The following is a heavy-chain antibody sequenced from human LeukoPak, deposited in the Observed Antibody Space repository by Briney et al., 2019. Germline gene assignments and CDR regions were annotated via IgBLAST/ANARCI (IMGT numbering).Heavy chain of an antibody. J-gene: IGHJ5*02. Sequence: PGGSLRLSCAASGFTFSSYGMHWVRQAPGKGLEWVAVISYDGSNKYYADSVKGRFTISRDNSKNTLYLQMNSLRAEDTAVYYCAKDFTPMVRGVMCWFDPWGQGTLVTVSS. V-gene: IGHV3-30*18. CDR2: ISYDGSNK. CDR1: GFTFSSYG. D-gene: IGHD3-10*01. CDR3: AKDFTPMVRGVMCWFDP.